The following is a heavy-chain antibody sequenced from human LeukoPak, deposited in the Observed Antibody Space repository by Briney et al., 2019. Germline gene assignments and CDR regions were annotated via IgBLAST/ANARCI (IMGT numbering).Heavy chain of an antibody. CDR1: GFTFNTYT. Sequence: GGSQRLSCAASGFTFNTYTMNWVRQTPGKGLEWVSSIGSISDYVSYADSVKGRFTISRDNAKNSVYLQMNSLRVEDMGVYYCGNSRGSYVWGQGTLVTVSS. CDR3: GNSRGSYV. V-gene: IGHV3-21*01. J-gene: IGHJ4*02. D-gene: IGHD3-16*01. CDR2: IGSISDYV.